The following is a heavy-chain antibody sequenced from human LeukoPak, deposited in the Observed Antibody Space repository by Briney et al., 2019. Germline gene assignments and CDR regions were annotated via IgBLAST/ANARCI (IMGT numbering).Heavy chain of an antibody. CDR3: ARDDTSAHFFDY. V-gene: IGHV3-21*01. Sequence: GGSLRLSCAASGFTFKIYSMNWVRQAPGKGLEWVSSITSSSHMYYADSVKGRFTISRDKAKNSLYLQMNTLRAEDTAVYYCARDDTSAHFFDYWGQGTLVTVSS. J-gene: IGHJ4*02. CDR1: GFTFKIYS. D-gene: IGHD3-10*01. CDR2: ITSSSHM.